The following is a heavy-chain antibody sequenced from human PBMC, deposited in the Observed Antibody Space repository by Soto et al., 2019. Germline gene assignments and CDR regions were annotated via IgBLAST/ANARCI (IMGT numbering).Heavy chain of an antibody. J-gene: IGHJ6*02. Sequence: QGQLVQSGPEVKKPGASVKVSCKTSGYTFSRYGISWVRQAPGQGLEWMGWISGYNGDTNYAQKVQGRVTMTIDTSTYTAYMELQSLTSDDTAIYYCAKNGQPPYYYYGMDVWGQGTTVTVSS. V-gene: IGHV1-18*01. CDR2: ISGYNGDT. CDR3: AKNGQPPYYYYGMDV. CDR1: GYTFSRYG. D-gene: IGHD2-8*01.